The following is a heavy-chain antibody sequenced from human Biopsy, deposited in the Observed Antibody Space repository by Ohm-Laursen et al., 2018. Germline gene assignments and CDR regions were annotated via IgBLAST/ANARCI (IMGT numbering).Heavy chain of an antibody. CDR3: VREPKTGTAEAWYFDL. Sequence: TLSLTCGVSGASVKTSGYFWAWIRQRPGKGLEWIGYISYNERTHYNPSLTSQLAISFDTSNNRISLQLRSVSVADTAVYYCVREPKTGTAEAWYFDLWGRGSPVTVPS. CDR2: ISYNERT. CDR1: GASVKTSGYF. V-gene: IGHV4-31*11. D-gene: IGHD3-9*01. J-gene: IGHJ2*01.